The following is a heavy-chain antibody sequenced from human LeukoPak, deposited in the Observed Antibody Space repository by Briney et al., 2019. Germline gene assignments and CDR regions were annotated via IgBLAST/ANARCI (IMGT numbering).Heavy chain of an antibody. J-gene: IGHJ4*02. Sequence: PGGSLRLSCAASGFTFSDHYMSWIRQAPGKGLEWVSYISGSSSYTNYADSVKGRFTISRDNAKNSLYLQMNSLRAEDTAVYFCARDSSATDYWGQGTLVTVSS. V-gene: IGHV3-11*05. CDR1: GFTFSDHY. CDR2: ISGSSSYT. CDR3: ARDSSATDY.